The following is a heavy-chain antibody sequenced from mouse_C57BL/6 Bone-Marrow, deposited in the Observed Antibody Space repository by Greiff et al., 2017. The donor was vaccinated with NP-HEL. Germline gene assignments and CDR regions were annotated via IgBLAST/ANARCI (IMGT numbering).Heavy chain of an antibody. CDR2: INPSSGYT. D-gene: IGHD4-1*01. V-gene: IGHV1-4*01. CDR3: ARPGTGDFDY. Sequence: VQLQHSGAELARPGASVKMSCKASGYTFTSYTMHWVKQRPGQGLEWIGYINPSSGYTKYNQKFKDKATLTADKSSSTAYMQLSSLTSEDSAVYYCARPGTGDFDYWGQGTTLTVSS. J-gene: IGHJ2*01. CDR1: GYTFTSYT.